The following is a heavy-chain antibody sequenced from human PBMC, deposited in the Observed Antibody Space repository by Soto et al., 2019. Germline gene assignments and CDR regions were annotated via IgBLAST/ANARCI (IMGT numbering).Heavy chain of an antibody. V-gene: IGHV4-4*02. CDR2: IDQNGIT. J-gene: IGHJ6*02. CDR3: AGLNRDYYYYGMDV. CDR1: GDPISSSKW. Sequence: ETLSLTCAVSGDPISSSKWWTWVRQTPGKGLEWIGKIDQNGITNYNPSLESRVTILKDNSKNQLSLKLTSVTAVDSAVYYCAGLNRDYYYYGMDVWGQGATVTVSS.